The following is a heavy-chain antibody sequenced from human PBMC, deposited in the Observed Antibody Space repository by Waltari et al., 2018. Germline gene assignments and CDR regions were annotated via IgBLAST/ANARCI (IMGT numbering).Heavy chain of an antibody. CDR2: IYYSGST. V-gene: IGHV4-30-4*08. Sequence: QVQLQESGPGLVKPSQTLSLTCTVSGGSISSGDYYWSWIRQPPGKGLEWIGYIYYSGSTYYNPSLKSRVTISVDTSKNQFSLKLSSVTAADTAVYYCARDSLLTGDYYYYYMDVWGKGTTVTVSS. J-gene: IGHJ6*03. D-gene: IGHD1-20*01. CDR3: ARDSLLTGDYYYYYMDV. CDR1: GGSISSGDYY.